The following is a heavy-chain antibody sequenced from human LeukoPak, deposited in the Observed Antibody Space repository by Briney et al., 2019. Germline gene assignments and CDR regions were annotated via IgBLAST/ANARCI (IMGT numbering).Heavy chain of an antibody. CDR1: GYTFTNYD. J-gene: IGHJ4*02. CDR2: MSPNNGNT. CDR3: ASNPPRTGDFNY. Sequence: ASVKVSCKTSGYTFTNYDINWVRQATGQGLEWMGWMSPNNGNTGYAQKFQSRVTMTRDTSINTAYMELSSLRSEDTAVYYCASNPPRTGDFNYWGQGALVTVSS. V-gene: IGHV1-8*01. D-gene: IGHD7-27*01.